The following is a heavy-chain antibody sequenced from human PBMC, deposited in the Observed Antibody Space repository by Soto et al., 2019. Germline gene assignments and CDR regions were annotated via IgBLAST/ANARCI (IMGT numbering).Heavy chain of an antibody. D-gene: IGHD6-13*01. CDR2: IYYSGNT. CDR3: ARLPSLAAARTFSYHGMDV. V-gene: IGHV4-39*01. J-gene: IGHJ6*02. Sequence: PSQTLSLTCTVPDSIINNGHYWGWIRQPPGKGLEWIGSIYYSGNTYYNPSLKSRVTMSLATSKNQFSLKLSSVTAADTAVYYCARLPSLAAARTFSYHGMDVWGQGTTVTVSS. CDR1: DSIINNGHY.